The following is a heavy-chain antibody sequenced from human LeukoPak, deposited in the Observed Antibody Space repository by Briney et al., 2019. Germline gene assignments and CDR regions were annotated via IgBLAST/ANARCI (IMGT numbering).Heavy chain of an antibody. J-gene: IGHJ3*02. CDR1: GFIVSSNY. CDR2: IYSGGST. V-gene: IGHV3-53*01. CDR3: ARHLSGDDI. D-gene: IGHD4-17*01. Sequence: GGSLRLSCAAPGFIVSSNYMSWVRQAPGKGLQWVSIIYSGGSTYYADSVKGRFTISRDNSKNTLYLQMNSLRAEDTDVYYCARHLSGDDIWGQGTMVTVSS.